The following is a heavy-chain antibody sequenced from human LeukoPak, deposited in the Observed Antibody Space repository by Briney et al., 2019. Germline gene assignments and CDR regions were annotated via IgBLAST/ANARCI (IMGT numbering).Heavy chain of an antibody. V-gene: IGHV3-30*03. D-gene: IGHD6-19*01. CDR1: GFTFSSYG. CDR3: RAVEDAFDI. CDR2: ISYDGSNK. Sequence: GGSLRLSCAASGFTFSSYGMHWVRQAPGKGLEWVAVISYDGSNKYYADSVKGRFTISRDNSKNTLYLQMNSLRAEDTAVYYCRAVEDAFDIWGQGTMVTVSS. J-gene: IGHJ3*02.